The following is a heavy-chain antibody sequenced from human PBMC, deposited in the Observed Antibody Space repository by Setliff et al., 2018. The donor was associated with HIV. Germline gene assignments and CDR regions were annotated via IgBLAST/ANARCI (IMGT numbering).Heavy chain of an antibody. CDR1: NVSINSYY. V-gene: IGHV4-4*07. CDR2: IYSSGST. J-gene: IGHJ3*02. Sequence: PSETLSLTCTVSNVSINSYYWSWIRQPAGRALEWIGRIYSSGSTNYNPSLKRRVTISVDTSKKQFSLKLSSVTAADTAVYFCARRQSYYDILNGRAFDALDIWGQGTKVTVSS. D-gene: IGHD3-9*01. CDR3: ARRQSYYDILNGRAFDALDI.